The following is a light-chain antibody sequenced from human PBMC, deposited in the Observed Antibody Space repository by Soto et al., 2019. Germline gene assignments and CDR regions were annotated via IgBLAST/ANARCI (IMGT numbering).Light chain of an antibody. CDR1: QGIRKD. CDR3: VQDYNYPTT. V-gene: IGKV1-6*01. J-gene: IGKJ1*01. Sequence: AIQMTQSPSSLSASVGDRVTITCRASQGIRKDLGWYQQKPGKAPKLMIYAATSLQSGVPSRFSGSGSGTDFTLTISNLQHEDFATYYCVQDYNYPTTFGQGTKVEIK. CDR2: AAT.